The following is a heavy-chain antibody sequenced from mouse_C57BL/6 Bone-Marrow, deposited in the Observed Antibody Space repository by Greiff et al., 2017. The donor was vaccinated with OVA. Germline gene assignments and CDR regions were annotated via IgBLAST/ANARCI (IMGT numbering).Heavy chain of an antibody. D-gene: IGHD3-1*01. J-gene: IGHJ3*01. Sequence: VQLQQSGAELVKPGASVKLSCKASGYTFTEYTIHWVKQRSGQGLEWIGWFYPGSGSIKYNEKLKDKVTLTADKSSSTVYIELSRLTSQYSAVYFCARHEGGLAWFAYWGQGTLVTVSA. CDR2: FYPGSGSI. V-gene: IGHV1-62-2*01. CDR3: ARHEGGLAWFAY. CDR1: GYTFTEYT.